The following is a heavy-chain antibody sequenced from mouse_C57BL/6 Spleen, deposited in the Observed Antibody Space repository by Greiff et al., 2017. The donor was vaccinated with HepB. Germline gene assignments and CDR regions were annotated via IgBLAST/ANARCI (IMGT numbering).Heavy chain of an antibody. J-gene: IGHJ2*01. D-gene: IGHD1-1*01. V-gene: IGHV1-64*01. Sequence: QVQLQQPGAELVKPGASVKLSCKASGYTFTSYWMHWVKQRPGQGLEWIGMNHPNSGSTNYNEKFKSKATLTVDRSSSTAYMQLSSLTSEDSAVYSCARRAITTVVAPTYWGQGTTLTVSS. CDR3: ARRAITTVVAPTY. CDR1: GYTFTSYW. CDR2: NHPNSGST.